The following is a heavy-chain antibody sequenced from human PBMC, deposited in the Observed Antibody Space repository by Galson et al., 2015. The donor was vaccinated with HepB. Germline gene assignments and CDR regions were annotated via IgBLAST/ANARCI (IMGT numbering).Heavy chain of an antibody. CDR1: GFTFSNAW. Sequence: SLRLSCAASGFTFSNAWMNWVRQAPGKGLEWVGRIKSKTDGGTTDYAAPVKGRFTISRDDSKNTLYLQMNSLKTEDTAVYYCTTDRSYSSPKWNDYWGQGTLVTVSS. V-gene: IGHV3-15*07. CDR3: TTDRSYSSPKWNDY. D-gene: IGHD6-13*01. J-gene: IGHJ4*02. CDR2: IKSKTDGGTT.